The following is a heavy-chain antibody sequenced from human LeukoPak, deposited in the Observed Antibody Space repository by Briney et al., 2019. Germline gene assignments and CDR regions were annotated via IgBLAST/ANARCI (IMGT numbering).Heavy chain of an antibody. Sequence: GGSLRLSCAASGFTFSDYSMNWVRQAPGKGLEWVSYINSGSSTIYYVDSVEGRFTISRDNAKNSLYLQMNSLRDEDTAVYRCARTRSKVGAPTFDYWGQGTLVTVPS. V-gene: IGHV3-48*02. CDR3: ARTRSKVGAPTFDY. CDR2: INSGSSTI. CDR1: GFTFSDYS. D-gene: IGHD1-26*01. J-gene: IGHJ4*02.